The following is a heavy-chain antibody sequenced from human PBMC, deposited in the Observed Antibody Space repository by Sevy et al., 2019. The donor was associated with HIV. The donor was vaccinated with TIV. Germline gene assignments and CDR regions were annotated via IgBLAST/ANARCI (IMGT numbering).Heavy chain of an antibody. CDR1: GFTFSYYR. CDR3: ARDPTGRDWFDP. Sequence: GGSLRLSWAASGFTFSYYRMSWVRQAPGKGLEWVANIKGDGSEIYYVDSVKGRFTISIDNAKNSLFLEMNSLIAEDTAVYYCARDPTGRDWFDPWGQGTLVTVSS. D-gene: IGHD3-10*01. V-gene: IGHV3-7*03. J-gene: IGHJ5*02. CDR2: IKGDGSEI.